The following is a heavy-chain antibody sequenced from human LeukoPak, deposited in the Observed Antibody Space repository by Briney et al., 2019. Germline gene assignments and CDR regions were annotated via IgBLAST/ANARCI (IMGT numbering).Heavy chain of an antibody. CDR1: GFTVSSNY. J-gene: IGHJ4*02. Sequence: GGSLRLSCAASGFTVSSNYMNWVRQAPGKGLEWVSVIYSDGTTFYSDSVKGRFTISRGNSENTLYLQMNSLRAEDTAVYYCAKEEGDITMVRGVIAFDYWGQGTLVTVSS. D-gene: IGHD3-10*01. CDR2: IYSDGTT. CDR3: AKEEGDITMVRGVIAFDY. V-gene: IGHV3-66*01.